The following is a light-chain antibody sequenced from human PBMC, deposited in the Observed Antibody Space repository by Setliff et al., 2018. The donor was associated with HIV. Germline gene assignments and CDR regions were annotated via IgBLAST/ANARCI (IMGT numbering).Light chain of an antibody. CDR1: SSDVGTYNY. CDR3: SSYTSNNLYV. CDR2: EVS. Sequence: QSVLTQPASVSGSPGQSITISCTGTSSDVGTYNYVSWYQQNPGKAPKLMIYEVSNRPSGVSNRFSGSKSGNTASLTISGLQAEDEADYYCSSYTSNNLYVFGNGTKVTVL. J-gene: IGLJ1*01. V-gene: IGLV2-14*01.